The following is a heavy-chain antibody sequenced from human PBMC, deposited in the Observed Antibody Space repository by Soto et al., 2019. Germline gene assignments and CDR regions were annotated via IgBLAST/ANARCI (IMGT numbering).Heavy chain of an antibody. J-gene: IGHJ4*02. CDR2: IYHSGST. CDR1: GDSISSSKW. V-gene: IGHV4-4*02. Sequence: QVQLQESGPGLVKPSGTLSLTCAVSGDSISSSKWWSWVRQPPGKGLEWIGEIYHSGSTNYNPSRTGRVIIPVAKSKNHFPLKLSSVTDADTAVYYCARGERQQQRDYWGQGTLVTVSS. CDR3: ARGERQQQRDY. D-gene: IGHD6-13*01.